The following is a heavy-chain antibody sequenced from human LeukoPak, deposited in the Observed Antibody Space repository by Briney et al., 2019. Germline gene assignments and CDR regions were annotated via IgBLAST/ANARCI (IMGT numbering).Heavy chain of an antibody. Sequence: ASVKVSCKVSGYTLTELSMHLVRQAPGKGLEWMGGFDPEDGETIYAQKFQGRVTMTEDTSTDTAYMELSSLRSEHTAVYYCATFRGQWLTSYFDYWGQGTLVTVSS. J-gene: IGHJ4*02. D-gene: IGHD6-19*01. CDR1: GYTLTELS. CDR3: ATFRGQWLTSYFDY. CDR2: FDPEDGET. V-gene: IGHV1-24*01.